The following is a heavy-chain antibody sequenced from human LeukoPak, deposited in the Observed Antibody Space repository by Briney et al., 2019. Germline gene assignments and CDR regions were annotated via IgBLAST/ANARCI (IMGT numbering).Heavy chain of an antibody. CDR2: INTNGGRT. CDR1: GFTFSNYD. CDR3: AKSSGGNY. V-gene: IGHV3-23*01. D-gene: IGHD6-19*01. J-gene: IGHJ4*02. Sequence: LPGGSLRLSCAGSGFTFSNYDMNWVRQAPGMGLEWVSGINTNGGRTWYAESVKGRFTISRDNSKNTAYLQMNSLRAEDTAVYYCAKSSGGNYWGQGTPVTVSS.